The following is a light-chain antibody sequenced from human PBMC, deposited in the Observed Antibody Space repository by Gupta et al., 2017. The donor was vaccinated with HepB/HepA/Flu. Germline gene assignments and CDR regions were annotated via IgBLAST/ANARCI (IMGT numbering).Light chain of an antibody. J-gene: IGLJ2*01. CDR2: DVK. CDR1: SSDIGYYDY. Sequence: QSALTQAASVSGSPGQSITISCTGTSSDIGYYDYVSWYQQHPGKSPKVLIYDVKNRPAGVSDRFSGPKSGNTASLTISGLRAEDEADYFCSSYTKMRIRVFGGGTKVTVL. CDR3: SSYTKMRIRV. V-gene: IGLV2-14*03.